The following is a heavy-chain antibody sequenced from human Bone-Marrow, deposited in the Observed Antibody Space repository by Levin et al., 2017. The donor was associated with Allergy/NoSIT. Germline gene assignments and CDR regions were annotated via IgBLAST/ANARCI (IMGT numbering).Heavy chain of an antibody. Sequence: AGGSLRLSCATSGFTFSIYAMAWVRQAPGKGLEWVSGISNSGGRTLYADPVKGRFTISRDNSKNTLYLHMNSLRADDTAVYYCAKDSGSDPTAWLDPWGQGTLVIVSS. V-gene: IGHV3-23*01. CDR1: GFTFSIYA. D-gene: IGHD1-26*01. CDR3: AKDSGSDPTAWLDP. CDR2: ISNSGGRT. J-gene: IGHJ5*02.